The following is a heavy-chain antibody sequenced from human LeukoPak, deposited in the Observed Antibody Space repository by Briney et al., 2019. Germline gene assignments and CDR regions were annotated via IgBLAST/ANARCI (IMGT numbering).Heavy chain of an antibody. V-gene: IGHV4-34*01. Sequence: SETLSLTCAVYGGSFSGYYWSWIRQPPGKGLEWIGKINHSGSTNYNPSLKSRVTISVDTSKNQFSLKLSSVTAADTAVYYCARGLRELKHQNAFDIWGQGTMVTVSS. CDR3: ARGLRELKHQNAFDI. J-gene: IGHJ3*02. CDR2: INHSGST. CDR1: GGSFSGYY. D-gene: IGHD2-21*01.